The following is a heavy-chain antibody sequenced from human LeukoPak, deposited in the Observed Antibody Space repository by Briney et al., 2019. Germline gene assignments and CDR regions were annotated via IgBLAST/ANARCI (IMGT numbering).Heavy chain of an antibody. CDR3: AREREDIKLMLYAYYFDY. Sequence: PSETLSLTCTVSGASISSYYWSWIRQPARKGLEWIWRIYTGGSTNYNPSLKSRVTMSVDTSKNQFSLKLSSVTAADTAVYYCAREREDIKLMLYAYYFDYWGQGTLVTVSS. J-gene: IGHJ4*02. D-gene: IGHD2-8*01. V-gene: IGHV4-4*07. CDR1: GASISSYY. CDR2: IYTGGST.